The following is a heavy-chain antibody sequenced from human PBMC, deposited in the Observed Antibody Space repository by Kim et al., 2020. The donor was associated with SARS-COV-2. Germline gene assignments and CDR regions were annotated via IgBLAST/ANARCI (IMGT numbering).Heavy chain of an antibody. CDR2: ISGSGGST. CDR1: GFTFSSYA. J-gene: IGHJ4*02. CDR3: APRLIRTWRFGYCFDY. D-gene: IGHD3-10*01. Sequence: GGSLRLSCAASGFTFSSYAMNWVRQAPGKGLEWVSAISGSGGSTYYADSVKGRFTISRDNSKNTLYLQMNSLRVEDTAVYYCAPRLIRTWRFGYCFDYWGQGTLVTVSS. V-gene: IGHV3-23*01.